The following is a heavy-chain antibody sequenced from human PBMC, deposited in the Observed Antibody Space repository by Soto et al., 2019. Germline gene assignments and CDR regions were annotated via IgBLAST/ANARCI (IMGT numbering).Heavy chain of an antibody. J-gene: IGHJ5*02. CDR2: FDPEDGET. CDR1: GYTLTELS. CDR3: ATYDSSGPDLYNWLDP. V-gene: IGHV1-24*01. D-gene: IGHD3-22*01. Sequence: ASVKVSCKVSGYTLTELSMHWVRQAPGKGLEWMGGFDPEDGETIYAQKFQGRVTMTEDTSTDTAYMELSSLRSEDTAVYYCATYDSSGPDLYNWLDPWGQGTLVTVSS.